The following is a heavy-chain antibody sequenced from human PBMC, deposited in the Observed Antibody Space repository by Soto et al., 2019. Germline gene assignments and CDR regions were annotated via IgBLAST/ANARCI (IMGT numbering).Heavy chain of an antibody. CDR3: ARDRSYCSRTSCYSSFDP. Sequence: QVQLVQSGAEVKKPGSSVKVSCKASGGTFSSYTISWVRQAPGQGLEWMGRIIPILGIANYAQKFQGRVTITADKSTSTAYMELSSLRSEDTAVYYCARDRSYCSRTSCYSSFDPWGQGTLVTVSS. V-gene: IGHV1-69*08. J-gene: IGHJ5*02. CDR1: GGTFSSYT. D-gene: IGHD2-2*01. CDR2: IIPILGIA.